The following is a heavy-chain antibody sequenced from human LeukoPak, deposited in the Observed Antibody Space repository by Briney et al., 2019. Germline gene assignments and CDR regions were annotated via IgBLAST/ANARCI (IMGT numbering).Heavy chain of an antibody. CDR2: IIPILGIA. D-gene: IGHD6-13*01. J-gene: IGHJ4*02. V-gene: IGHV1-69*04. CDR3: ARLHTGYQSDY. Sequence: GASVKVSCKASGGTFSSYAISWVRQAPGQGLEWMGRIIPILGIANYAQKFQGRVTITADKSTSTAYMELSSLRSEDTAVYYCARLHTGYQSDYWGQGTLDTVSS. CDR1: GGTFSSYA.